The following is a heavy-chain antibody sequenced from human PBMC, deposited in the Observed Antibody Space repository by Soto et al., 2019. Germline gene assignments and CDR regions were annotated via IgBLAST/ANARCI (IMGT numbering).Heavy chain of an antibody. CDR1: GGTFSSYA. CDR2: IIPIFGTA. D-gene: IGHD2-15*01. V-gene: IGHV1-69*13. Sequence: SGKVSCKASGGTFSSYAISWVRQAPGQGLEWMGGIIPIFGTANYAQKFQGGVTITADESTSTAYMELSSLRSEDTAVYYCARDPDPSPRRVGYFDYWGQGTLVTVSS. CDR3: ARDPDPSPRRVGYFDY. J-gene: IGHJ4*02.